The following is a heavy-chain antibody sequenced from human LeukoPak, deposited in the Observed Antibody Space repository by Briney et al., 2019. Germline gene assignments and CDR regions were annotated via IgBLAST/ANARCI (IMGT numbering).Heavy chain of an antibody. CDR3: ARDGRFDY. Sequence: GGSLRLSCAVSGFTFSSYTMNWVRQAPGKGLEWVSYISSSSSTMFYADSVKGRFTISRDNAKNSLYLQMNSQRDEDTAVYYCARDGRFDYWGQGTLVTVSS. J-gene: IGHJ4*02. CDR2: ISSSSSTM. V-gene: IGHV3-48*02. CDR1: GFTFSSYT.